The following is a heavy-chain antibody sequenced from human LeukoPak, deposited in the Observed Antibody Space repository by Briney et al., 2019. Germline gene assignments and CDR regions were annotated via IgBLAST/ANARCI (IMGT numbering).Heavy chain of an antibody. CDR2: VGGSDDTT. D-gene: IGHD1-1*01. CDR3: ARVLYSVNNFNMIFDK. CDR1: GFTVADYV. J-gene: IGHJ4*02. V-gene: IGHV3-23*01. Sequence: GGSLRLSCSASGFTVADYVMNWVRQTPGGGLQWVATVGGSDDTTYYTDSVRGRFAISRDNFKNTVSLQMNSLRVEDTAVYYCARVLYSVNNFNMIFDKWGQGTLVSVAS.